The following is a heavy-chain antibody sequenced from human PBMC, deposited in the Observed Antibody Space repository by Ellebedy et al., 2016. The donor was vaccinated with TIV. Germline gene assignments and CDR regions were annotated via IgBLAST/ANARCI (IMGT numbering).Heavy chain of an antibody. D-gene: IGHD2-8*01. V-gene: IGHV1-2*02. CDR3: ARELMGINKAFDY. CDR1: GFTFTGYY. CDR2: INRNSDT. J-gene: IGHJ4*02. Sequence: AASVKVSCKASGFTFTGYYMHWVRQAPGQGPEWMGWINRNSDTQYAENFQGRVTMTRDTSISTIYMELSRLRSDDTAVYYCARELMGINKAFDYWGQGTPVTVSS.